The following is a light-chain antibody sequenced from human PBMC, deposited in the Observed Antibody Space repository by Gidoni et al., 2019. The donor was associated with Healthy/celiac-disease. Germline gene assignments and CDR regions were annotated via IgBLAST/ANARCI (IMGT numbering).Light chain of an antibody. Sequence: DIQMTQSPSSLSASVGDRDTITCRASQSISSYLNWYQQKPGKAPKLLIYAASSLQSGVPSRFSGSGSGTDFTLTISSLQPEDFATYYCQQSYSTLFTFGPXTKVDIK. CDR3: QQSYSTLFT. V-gene: IGKV1-39*01. J-gene: IGKJ3*01. CDR1: QSISSY. CDR2: AAS.